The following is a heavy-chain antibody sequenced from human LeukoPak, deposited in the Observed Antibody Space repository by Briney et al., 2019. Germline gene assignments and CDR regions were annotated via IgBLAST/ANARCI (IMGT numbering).Heavy chain of an antibody. J-gene: IGHJ4*02. CDR3: ARVEGGPSPGYYFDY. CDR1: GYSFTSYW. D-gene: IGHD3-16*01. V-gene: IGHV5-51*01. Sequence: GESLKISCKGSGYSFTSYWIAWVRQMPGKGLEWMGIIYPDDSNTRYSPSFQGQVTISADKSISTAYLQWSSLKALDTAMYYCARVEGGPSPGYYFDYWGQGTLVTVSS. CDR2: IYPDDSNT.